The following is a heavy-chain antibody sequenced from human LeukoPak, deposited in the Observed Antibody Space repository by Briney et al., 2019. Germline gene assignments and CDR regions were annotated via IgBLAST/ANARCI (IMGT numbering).Heavy chain of an antibody. J-gene: IGHJ3*02. V-gene: IGHV4-34*01. D-gene: IGHD4-23*01. CDR3: ARRNGGLDAFDI. CDR2: INHSGST. Sequence: SETLSLTCAVYGGSFSGYYWSWIRQPPGKGLEWIGEINHSGSTNYNPSLKSRVTISVDTSKNQFSLKLSSVTAADTAVYYRARRNGGLDAFDIWGQGTMVTVSS. CDR1: GGSFSGYY.